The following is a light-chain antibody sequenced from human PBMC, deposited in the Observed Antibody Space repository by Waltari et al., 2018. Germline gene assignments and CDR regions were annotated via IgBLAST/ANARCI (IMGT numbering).Light chain of an antibody. V-gene: IGKV3-15*01. CDR1: QSVSRG. CDR2: GAS. Sequence: EVVMTQSPATRSVSPGERATLSCRASQSVSRGLAWYQQKPGQAPRLLIYGASTRITGVPARFTGSGSGAEFSLTISSLQSEDVAIYYCQQFNNWPQTFGGGTQVEIK. J-gene: IGKJ4*01. CDR3: QQFNNWPQT.